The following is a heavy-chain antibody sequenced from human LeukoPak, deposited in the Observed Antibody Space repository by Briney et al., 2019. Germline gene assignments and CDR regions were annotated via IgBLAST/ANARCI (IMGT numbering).Heavy chain of an antibody. CDR1: GGSISSYY. CDR2: IYYSGST. D-gene: IGHD3-10*01. V-gene: IGHV4-59*01. CDR3: ARSGRGCSAGFDY. Sequence: SETLSLTCTVSGGSISSYYWSWIRQPPGKGLEWIGYIYYSGSTNYTPSLKSRITISVDTSRNQFSLKLNSVTAADTAVYYCARSGRGCSAGFDYWGQGTLVTVSS. J-gene: IGHJ4*02.